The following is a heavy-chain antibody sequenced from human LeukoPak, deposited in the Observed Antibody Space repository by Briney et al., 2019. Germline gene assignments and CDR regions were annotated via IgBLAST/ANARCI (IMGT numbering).Heavy chain of an antibody. J-gene: IGHJ4*02. CDR2: TSDRGDYT. V-gene: IGHV3-23*01. CDR1: GFTFTSYS. CDR3: AKDRGDSSGYYYIYFDY. Sequence: GGSLRLSCAASGFTFTSYSMSWVRQAPGKGLEWVSGTSDRGDYTYYADSVKGRFTISRDNSKNTLYLQMNSLRAEDTAVYYCAKDRGDSSGYYYIYFDYWGQGTLVTVSS. D-gene: IGHD3-22*01.